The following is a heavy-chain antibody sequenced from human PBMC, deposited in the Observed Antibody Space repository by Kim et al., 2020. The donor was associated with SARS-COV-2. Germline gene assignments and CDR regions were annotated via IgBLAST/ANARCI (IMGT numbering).Heavy chain of an antibody. CDR3: ARDTTNYYYYGLDV. Sequence: YNPSLESRVTLSIDTSKNTFSLKLNSVTAADTAVYYCARDTTNYYYYGLDVWGQGTTVTVSS. J-gene: IGHJ6*02. V-gene: IGHV4-59*01. D-gene: IGHD2-2*01.